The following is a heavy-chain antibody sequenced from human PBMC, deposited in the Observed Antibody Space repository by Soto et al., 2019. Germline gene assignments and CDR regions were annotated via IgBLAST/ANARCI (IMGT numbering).Heavy chain of an antibody. Sequence: SETLSLTCTVSGGSISSYYWSWIRQPPGKGLEWIGYIYYSGSTNYNPSLKSRVTISVDTSKNQFSLKLSSVTAADTAVYYCARVGWGVGAIGYFDYWGQGTLVTVSS. CDR2: IYYSGST. J-gene: IGHJ4*02. D-gene: IGHD1-26*01. CDR3: ARVGWGVGAIGYFDY. CDR1: GGSISSYY. V-gene: IGHV4-59*01.